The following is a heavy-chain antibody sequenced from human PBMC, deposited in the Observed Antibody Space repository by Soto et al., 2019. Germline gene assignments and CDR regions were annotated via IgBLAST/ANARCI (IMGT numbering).Heavy chain of an antibody. J-gene: IGHJ4*02. CDR3: ASPPATYGGSLDY. Sequence: QVQLVQSGAEVKKPGSSVKVSCKASGGTFSSYTISWVRQAPGQGLEWMGRIIPILGIANYAQKFQGRVTITADKSTSTAYVELSSLRSEDTAVYYCASPPATYGGSLDYWGQGTLVTVSS. CDR2: IIPILGIA. CDR1: GGTFSSYT. V-gene: IGHV1-69*02. D-gene: IGHD3-10*01.